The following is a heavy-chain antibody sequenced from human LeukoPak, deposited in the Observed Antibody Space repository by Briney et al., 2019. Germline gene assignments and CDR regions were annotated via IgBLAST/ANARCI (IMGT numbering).Heavy chain of an antibody. V-gene: IGHV4-59*08. CDR3: ARHSRSSSYYNTLGY. CDR2: IYYSGST. Sequence: NPSETLSLTCTVSGGSISSYYWSWIRQPPGKGLEWIGYIYYSGSTNYNPSLKSRVTISVDTSKNQFSLKLSSVTAADTAVYYCARHSRSSSYYNTLGYWGQGTLVTVSS. CDR1: GGSISSYY. D-gene: IGHD6-13*01. J-gene: IGHJ4*02.